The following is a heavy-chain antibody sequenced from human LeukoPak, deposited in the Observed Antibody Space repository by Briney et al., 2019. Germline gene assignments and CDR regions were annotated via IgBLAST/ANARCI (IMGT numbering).Heavy chain of an antibody. Sequence: GLEWMGWIGTYGGDTYYAQKFQGRITVTTDTSTSTVYMELRNLRSDDTAVYYCARGLWNFYDDSGYNRDFDSWGQGTLVTVSS. CDR2: IGTYGGDT. CDR3: ARGLWNFYDDSGYNRDFDS. J-gene: IGHJ5*01. D-gene: IGHD3-22*01. V-gene: IGHV1-18*01.